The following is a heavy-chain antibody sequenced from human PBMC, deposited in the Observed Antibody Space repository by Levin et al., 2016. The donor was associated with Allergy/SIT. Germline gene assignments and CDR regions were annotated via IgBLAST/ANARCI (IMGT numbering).Heavy chain of an antibody. V-gene: IGHV5-51*01. D-gene: IGHD3-22*01. J-gene: IGHJ3*02. CDR2: IYPGDSDT. Sequence: VRQMPGKGLEWMGIIYPGDSDTRYSPSFQGQVTISADKSISTAYLQCSSLKASDTAMYYCARRYGYYDGDAFDIWGQGTMVTVSS. CDR3: ARRYGYYDGDAFDI.